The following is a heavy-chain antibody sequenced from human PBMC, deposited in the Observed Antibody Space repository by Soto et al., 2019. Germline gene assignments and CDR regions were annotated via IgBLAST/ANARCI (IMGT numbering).Heavy chain of an antibody. J-gene: IGHJ4*02. D-gene: IGHD1-1*01. V-gene: IGHV5-51*01. CDR1: GYRFSNYW. Sequence: PGAYLNTYCKGSGYRFSNYWIGWVRQMPGTGLGWMGIIYPGDSDTKYSPSFQEEVTITADKSINTADLQWSTLKASDTAMYYCAKLASGGKTIDYWGQGTLVTVSS. CDR3: AKLASGGKTIDY. CDR2: IYPGDSDT.